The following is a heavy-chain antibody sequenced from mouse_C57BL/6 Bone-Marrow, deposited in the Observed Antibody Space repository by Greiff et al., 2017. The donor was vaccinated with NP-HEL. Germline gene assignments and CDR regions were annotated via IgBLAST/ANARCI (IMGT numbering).Heavy chain of an antibody. D-gene: IGHD2-5*01. V-gene: IGHV1-82*01. CDR2: IYPGDGDT. CDR3: ARYPYYSNYWYFDV. J-gene: IGHJ1*03. CDR1: GYAFSSSW. Sequence: VQLQQSGPELVKPGASVKISCKASGYAFSSSWMNWVKQRPGKGLEWIGRIYPGDGDTNYNGKFKGKATLTADKSSSTAYMQLSSLTSEDSAVYFCARYPYYSNYWYFDVWGTGTTVTVSS.